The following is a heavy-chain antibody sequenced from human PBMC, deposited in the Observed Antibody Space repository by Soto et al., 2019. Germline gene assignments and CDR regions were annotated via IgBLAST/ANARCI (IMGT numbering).Heavy chain of an antibody. V-gene: IGHV3-33*01. Sequence: QVQLVESGGGVVQPGRSLRLSCAASGFTFSSYGMHWVRQAPGKGLEWVAGIWYDGSNKYYADSVKGRFTISRDNSKNALYLQMNSLRAEDTAVYYCARSRLDIYRDDYWGQGTLVTVSS. CDR2: IWYDGSNK. J-gene: IGHJ4*02. CDR3: ARSRLDIYRDDY. D-gene: IGHD3-16*02. CDR1: GFTFSSYG.